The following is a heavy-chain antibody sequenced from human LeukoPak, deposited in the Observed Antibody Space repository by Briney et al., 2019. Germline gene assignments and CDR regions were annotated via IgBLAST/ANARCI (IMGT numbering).Heavy chain of an antibody. Sequence: GASVKVSCKASGYTFTSYGISWVRQAPGQGLEWMGWISAYNGNTNYAQKLQGRVTMTTDTSTSTAYMELRSLRSDETAVYYCARETFYYGSGSEKNLDYWGQGTLVTVSS. V-gene: IGHV1-18*01. D-gene: IGHD3-10*01. J-gene: IGHJ4*02. CDR2: ISAYNGNT. CDR3: ARETFYYGSGSEKNLDY. CDR1: GYTFTSYG.